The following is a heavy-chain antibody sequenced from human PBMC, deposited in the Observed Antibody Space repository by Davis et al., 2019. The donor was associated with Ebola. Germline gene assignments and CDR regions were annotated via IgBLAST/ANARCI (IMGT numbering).Heavy chain of an antibody. CDR3: ARGLAMDV. CDR1: GYSFNTHW. J-gene: IGHJ6*03. CDR2: IYPDDSDT. D-gene: IGHD3-16*01. V-gene: IGHV5-51*01. Sequence: GESLKISCKASGYSFNTHWIGWVRQMPGKGLEWMGIIYPDDSDTRYSPSFQGQVTISADKSISTAYLQWNNLKASDTAMYYCARGLAMDVWGKGTTVTVSS.